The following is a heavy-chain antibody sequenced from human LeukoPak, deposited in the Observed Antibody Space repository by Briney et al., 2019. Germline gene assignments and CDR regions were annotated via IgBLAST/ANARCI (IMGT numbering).Heavy chain of an antibody. J-gene: IGHJ4*02. CDR1: GGSFSGYY. D-gene: IGHD2-2*01. CDR3: ARGRIGYCSSTGCYFYGYFDY. CDR2: INHSGST. V-gene: IGHV4-34*01. Sequence: SETLSLTCAVYGGSFSGYYWSWIRQPPGKRLEWIGEINHSGSTNYNPSLKSRVTISVDTSKNQFSLKLSSVTAADTAVYYCARGRIGYCSSTGCYFYGYFDYWGQGTLVTVSS.